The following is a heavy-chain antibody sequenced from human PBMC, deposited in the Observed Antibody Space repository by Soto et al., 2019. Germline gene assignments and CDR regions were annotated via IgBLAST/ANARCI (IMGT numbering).Heavy chain of an antibody. CDR3: ARDQLEGTWFDP. Sequence: QLQLQESGSGLVRPSQTLSLTCAVSGGSISSGGYSWNWIRQPPGKGLEWIGYIYHSGSTLYKPSLKSRVTISVDKSKNYFSLKLSSVNAADTAVYYCARDQLEGTWFDPWGQGTLVTVSS. CDR1: GGSISSGGYS. J-gene: IGHJ5*02. CDR2: IYHSGST. D-gene: IGHD1-1*01. V-gene: IGHV4-30-2*01.